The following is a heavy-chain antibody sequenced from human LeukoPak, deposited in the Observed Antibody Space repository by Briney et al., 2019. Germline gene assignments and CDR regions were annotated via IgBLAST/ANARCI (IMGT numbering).Heavy chain of an antibody. Sequence: PSGTPSLTRAVSGVSFSGYYWTSVRQPPRQGLEWIGEICLTGRTNYNPSLNSRVPMSLDESKNQLSLNLTSVTAADTAIYYCSRESGAFCPFGYWGEGALVTV. CDR1: GVSFSGYY. D-gene: IGHD1-26*01. CDR3: SRESGAFCPFGY. V-gene: IGHV4-34*01. J-gene: IGHJ4*02. CDR2: ICLTGRT.